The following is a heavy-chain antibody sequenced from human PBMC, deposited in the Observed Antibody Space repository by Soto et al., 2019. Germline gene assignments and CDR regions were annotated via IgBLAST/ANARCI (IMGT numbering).Heavy chain of an antibody. V-gene: IGHV4-34*01. D-gene: IGHD3-10*01. J-gene: IGHJ4*02. Sequence: SETLSLTCAVYGGSFSGYYWSWIRQPPAKGLEWIGEINHSGGTNYNPSLKSRVTISVDTSKNQFSLKLSSVTAADTAVYYCARELLWFGELLPGYYFDYWGQGTLVTVSS. CDR2: INHSGGT. CDR3: ARELLWFGELLPGYYFDY. CDR1: GGSFSGYY.